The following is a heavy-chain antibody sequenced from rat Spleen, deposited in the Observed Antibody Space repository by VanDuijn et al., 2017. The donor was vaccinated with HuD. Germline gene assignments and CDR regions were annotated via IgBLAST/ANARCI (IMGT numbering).Heavy chain of an antibody. J-gene: IGHJ2*01. CDR2: ITNTGGST. CDR3: TTWDYYDNRFDY. Sequence: EVQLVESGGGLVQPGRSLKLSCAASGFTFNNYWMTWIRQAPGKGLEWVASITNTGGSTYYPDSVKGRFTISRDNAKSTLYLQMDSLRSEDTATYYCTTWDYYDNRFDYWGHGVMVTVSS. D-gene: IGHD1-6*01. V-gene: IGHV5-31*01. CDR1: GFTFNNYW.